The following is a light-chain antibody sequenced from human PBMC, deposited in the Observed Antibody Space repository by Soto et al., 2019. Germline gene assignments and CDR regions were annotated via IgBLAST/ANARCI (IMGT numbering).Light chain of an antibody. CDR3: SSYSGSTSFV. CDR1: SSVVGSYNL. V-gene: IGLV2-23*02. CDR2: EDD. Sequence: QSVLTQPASVSGSPGQSITISCTGTSSVVGSYNLVSWYQHHPGKAPKIIIYEDDKRPSGVSYRFSGSKSGHTASLTISGLQAEDEADYYSSSYSGSTSFVFVIGTKVTVL. J-gene: IGLJ1*01.